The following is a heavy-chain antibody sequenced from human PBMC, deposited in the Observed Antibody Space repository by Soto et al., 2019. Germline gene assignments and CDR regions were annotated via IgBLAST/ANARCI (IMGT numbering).Heavy chain of an antibody. V-gene: IGHV6-1*01. D-gene: IGHD6-19*01. Sequence: SQTLSLTCAISGDSVSSNSSAWNCISQSPSRGLEWLGRTYYRSKWYNDYAVSVKSRITINPDTSKNQFSLQLNSVTPEDTAVYYCARDEQWTYGMDVWGQGTTVTVSS. CDR1: GDSVSSNSSA. J-gene: IGHJ6*02. CDR2: TYYRSKWYN. CDR3: ARDEQWTYGMDV.